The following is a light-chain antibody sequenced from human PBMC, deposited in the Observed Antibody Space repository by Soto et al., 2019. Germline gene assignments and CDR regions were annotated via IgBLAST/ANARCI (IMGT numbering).Light chain of an antibody. CDR1: QSISTI. CDR3: QQYNNWPIT. CDR2: GAS. Sequence: EMVLTQSPATLSLSPGERATLSCRSSQSISTILAWYHHKPGQPPRLLIYGASTRATGIPDRFSGGGSGTEFTLTISSLQSEDFAVYYCQQYNNWPITFGQGTRLEIK. J-gene: IGKJ5*01. V-gene: IGKV3-15*01.